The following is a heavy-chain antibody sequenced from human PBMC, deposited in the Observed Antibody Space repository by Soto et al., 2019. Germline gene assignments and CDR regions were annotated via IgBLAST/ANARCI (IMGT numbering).Heavy chain of an antibody. D-gene: IGHD5-12*01. J-gene: IGHJ4*02. CDR1: GGSISSYY. CDR2: IYYSGST. CDR3: ARSGRWLQLPYFDY. Sequence: SETLSLTCTVSGGSISSYYWIFIRQPPGKGLEWIGYIYYSGSTNYSPSLKSRVTISVDTSKNQFSLKLSSVTAADTAVYYCARSGRWLQLPYFDYWGQGTLVTVSS. V-gene: IGHV4-59*01.